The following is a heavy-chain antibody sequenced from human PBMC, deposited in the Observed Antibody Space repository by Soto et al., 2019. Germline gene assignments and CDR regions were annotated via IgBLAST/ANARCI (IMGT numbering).Heavy chain of an antibody. V-gene: IGHV4-30-4*01. Sequence: TLSLTCTVSGGSISSGDYYWSWIRQPPGKGLEWIGYIYYSGSTYYNPSLKSRVTISVDTSKNQFSLKLSSVTAADTAVYYCASYRVGHAFDIWGQGTMVTVSS. J-gene: IGHJ3*02. CDR3: ASYRVGHAFDI. CDR2: IYYSGST. D-gene: IGHD2-21*01. CDR1: GGSISSGDYY.